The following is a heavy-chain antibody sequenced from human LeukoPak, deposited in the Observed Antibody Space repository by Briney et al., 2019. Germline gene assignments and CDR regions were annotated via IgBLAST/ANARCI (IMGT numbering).Heavy chain of an antibody. CDR3: LSFQGWLDPAYGMDV. V-gene: IGHV3-15*01. CDR1: GFTFSSAW. Sequence: GGSLRLSCAASGFTFSSAWMSWVRQAPGKGLEWVGRIKSKTDGGTTDYAAPVKGRFTISRDDSKNTLYLQMNSLKTEDTAVYYCLSFQGWLDPAYGMDVWGQGTTVTVSS. J-gene: IGHJ6*02. CDR2: IKSKTDGGTT. D-gene: IGHD6-19*01.